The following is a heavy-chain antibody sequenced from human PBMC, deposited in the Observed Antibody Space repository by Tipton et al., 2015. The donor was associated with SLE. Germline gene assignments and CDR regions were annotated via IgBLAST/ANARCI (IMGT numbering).Heavy chain of an antibody. CDR2: ISAYNGNT. CDR3: ARAESRLEVVGSDWFDP. V-gene: IGHV1-18*01. J-gene: IGHJ5*02. Sequence: QSGPEVKKPGASVKVSCKASGYTFTSYGISWVRQAPGQGLEWMGWISAYNGNTNYAQKLQGRVTMTTDTSTSTAYMELRSLRSDDTAVYYCARAESRLEVVGSDWFDPWGQGTLVTVSS. CDR1: GYTFTSYG. D-gene: IGHD2-15*01.